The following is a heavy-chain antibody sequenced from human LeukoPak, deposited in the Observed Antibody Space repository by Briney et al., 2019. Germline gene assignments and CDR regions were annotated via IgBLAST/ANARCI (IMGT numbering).Heavy chain of an antibody. V-gene: IGHV3-33*01. Sequence: PGGSLRLSCAASGFTFSNYGMHWVRQAPGKGLEWVAVIWYDGSNKYYGDSVKGRFIISRDNSKNTLYLQMNSLRAEDTAVYYCARDGQDYGDYFRYFDYWGQGTLVTVSS. CDR2: IWYDGSNK. J-gene: IGHJ4*02. CDR1: GFTFSNYG. CDR3: ARDGQDYGDYFRYFDY. D-gene: IGHD4-17*01.